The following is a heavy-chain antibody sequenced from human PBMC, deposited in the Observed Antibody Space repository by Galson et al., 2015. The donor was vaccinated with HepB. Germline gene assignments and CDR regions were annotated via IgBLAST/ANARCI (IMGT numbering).Heavy chain of an antibody. CDR3: ARDRGLERRQDDAFDV. J-gene: IGHJ3*01. D-gene: IGHD1-1*01. Sequence: TLSLTCTVSGGSISSGSYFWTWIRQPAGKGLEWIGRMYTSGNTNYNPSLKSRVTMSVDPFKNQFSLKLTSVTAAVTAVYYCARDRGLERRQDDAFDVWGQGTMVTVSS. CDR2: MYTSGNT. V-gene: IGHV4-61*02. CDR1: GGSISSGSYF.